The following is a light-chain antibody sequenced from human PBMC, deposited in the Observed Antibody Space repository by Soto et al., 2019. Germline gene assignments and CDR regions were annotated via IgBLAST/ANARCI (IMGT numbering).Light chain of an antibody. CDR1: SSNIGAGYD. CDR2: GNS. Sequence: QSVLTQPPSVSGAPGQRVTISCTGSSSNIGAGYDVHWYQQLPGTAPKLLIYGNSNRPSGVPDRFSGSKSGTSASLGITGLQAEDEADYYCQSYDSSLSAPYVFGTGTKVTVL. J-gene: IGLJ1*01. V-gene: IGLV1-40*01. CDR3: QSYDSSLSAPYV.